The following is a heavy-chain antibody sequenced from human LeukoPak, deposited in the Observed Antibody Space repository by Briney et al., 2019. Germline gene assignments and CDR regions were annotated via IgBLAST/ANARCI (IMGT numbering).Heavy chain of an antibody. CDR1: GYSISSGYY. D-gene: IGHD6-19*01. CDR2: IYHSGST. Sequence: SETLSLTCAVSGYSISSGYYWGWIRQLPGKGLEWIGSIYHSGSTYYNPTLTSRGSISVDTSKNQFSLKLSSVTAADTAVYYCARVGQWLASDWFDPWGQGTLVTVSS. J-gene: IGHJ5*02. V-gene: IGHV4-38-2*01. CDR3: ARVGQWLASDWFDP.